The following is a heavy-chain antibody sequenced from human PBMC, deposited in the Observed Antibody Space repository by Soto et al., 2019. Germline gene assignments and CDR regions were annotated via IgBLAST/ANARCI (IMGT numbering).Heavy chain of an antibody. CDR1: GGSISSSSW. J-gene: IGHJ4*02. V-gene: IGHV4-4*03. CDR3: ARRGDGSGSLDY. Sequence: QVQLQESGPGLVKPPGTLSLTCAVSGGSISSSSWWGWVRLPPGKGLEWIGEIYHSGTTNYNPSLKSRVTMSVDKSKNQFSLKLSSVTAADTAVYYCARRGDGSGSLDYWGQGTLVTVSS. D-gene: IGHD3-10*01. CDR2: IYHSGTT.